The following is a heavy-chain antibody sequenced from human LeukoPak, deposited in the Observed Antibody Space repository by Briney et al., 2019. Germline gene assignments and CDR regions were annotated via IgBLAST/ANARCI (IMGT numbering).Heavy chain of an antibody. V-gene: IGHV1-3*01. D-gene: IGHD1-1*01. Sequence: ASVKVSCKASGYTFTSYAMHWVRQAPGQRLEWMGWINAGNGNTKYSQKFQGRVTITRDTSASTAYMELSSLRSEDTAVYYCAREGGPGWNDLDYWGQGTLVTVSS. CDR2: INAGNGNT. J-gene: IGHJ4*02. CDR1: GYTFTSYA. CDR3: AREGGPGWNDLDY.